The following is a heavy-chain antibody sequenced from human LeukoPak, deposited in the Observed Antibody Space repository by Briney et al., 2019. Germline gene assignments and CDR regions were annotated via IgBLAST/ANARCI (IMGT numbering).Heavy chain of an antibody. CDR2: IYPGDSDT. CDR1: GYSFTSYW. J-gene: IGHJ3*02. Sequence: GESLKISCKGSGYSFTSYWIGWVRQMPGKGLEWMGIIYPGDSDTRYSPSFQGLVTISADKSISTAYLQWSSLKASDTAMYYCASAPYYDSSEGWDAFDIWGQGTMVTVSS. V-gene: IGHV5-51*01. D-gene: IGHD3-22*01. CDR3: ASAPYYDSSEGWDAFDI.